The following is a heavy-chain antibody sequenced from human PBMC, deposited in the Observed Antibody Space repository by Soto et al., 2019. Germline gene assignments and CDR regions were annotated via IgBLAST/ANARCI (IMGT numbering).Heavy chain of an antibody. D-gene: IGHD3-3*01. CDR1: GFTFSSYA. Sequence: GGSLRLSCAASGFTFSSYAISWVRQAPGKGLEWVSTISGGGVSTNYADSVKGRFTISRDNSKNMLFLRMSSLRVEDTAVYYCATSFDFWSGCDYWGQGTLVTVSS. V-gene: IGHV3-23*01. CDR2: ISGGGVST. J-gene: IGHJ4*02. CDR3: ATSFDFWSGCDY.